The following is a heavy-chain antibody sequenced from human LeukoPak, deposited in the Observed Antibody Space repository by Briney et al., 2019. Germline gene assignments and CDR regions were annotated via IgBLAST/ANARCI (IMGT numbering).Heavy chain of an antibody. V-gene: IGHV5-51*01. Sequence: GESLQISCQTSGYSFATYWIAWVRQMPGKGLEWMGTIYPGDSDTRYSPSFQGQVTISADKSISTAYLQWNSLKASDTAMYHCARLSTSEWQRFDYWGRGTLVTVSS. CDR3: ARLSTSEWQRFDY. CDR1: GYSFATYW. CDR2: IYPGDSDT. D-gene: IGHD2-2*01. J-gene: IGHJ4*02.